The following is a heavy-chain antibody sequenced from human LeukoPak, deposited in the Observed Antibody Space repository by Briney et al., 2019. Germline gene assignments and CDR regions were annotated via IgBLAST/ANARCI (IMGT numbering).Heavy chain of an antibody. J-gene: IGHJ4*02. CDR3: ARGPYYYDSSGYNMLRY. CDR1: GGPFSNYA. D-gene: IGHD3-22*01. Sequence: ASVKVSCKASGGPFSNYAINWVRQATGQGLEWMGWMNPNSGNTGYAQKFQGRVTMTRNTSISTAYMELSSLRSEDTAVYYCARGPYYYDSSGYNMLRYWGQGTLVTVSS. V-gene: IGHV1-8*02. CDR2: MNPNSGNT.